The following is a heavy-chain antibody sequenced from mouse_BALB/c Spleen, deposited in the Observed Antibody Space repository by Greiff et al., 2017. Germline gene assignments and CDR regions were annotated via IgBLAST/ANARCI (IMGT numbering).Heavy chain of an antibody. D-gene: IGHD1-1*02. J-gene: IGHJ4*01. V-gene: IGHV2-9*02. CDR2: IWAGGST. CDR3: ARVDGSYAMDY. CDR1: GFSLTSYG. Sequence: VQVVESGPSLVQPSQSLSITCTVSGFSLTSYGVHWVRQSPGKGLEWLGVIWAGGSTNYNSALMSRLSISKDNSKSQVFLKMNSLQTDDTAMYYCARVDGSYAMDYWGQGTSVTVSS.